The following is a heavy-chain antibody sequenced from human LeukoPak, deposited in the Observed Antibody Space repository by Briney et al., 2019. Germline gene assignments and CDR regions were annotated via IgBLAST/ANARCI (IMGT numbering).Heavy chain of an antibody. CDR1: AYSISSGYY. CDR2: MYYRGNT. D-gene: IGHD6-13*01. V-gene: IGHV4-61*01. CDR3: ATGVHGIAAAGDYYFDY. Sequence: SETLSLTCTVSAYSISSGYYWGWLRQPPGKGLEWIGYMYYRGNTNYDPSLKSRVTISIDTPNNQFSPKLSSVTAADTAVYYCATGVHGIAAAGDYYFDYWGQGTLVTVSS. J-gene: IGHJ4*02.